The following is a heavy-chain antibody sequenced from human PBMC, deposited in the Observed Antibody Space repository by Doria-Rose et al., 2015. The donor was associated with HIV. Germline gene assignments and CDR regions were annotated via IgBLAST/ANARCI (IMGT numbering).Heavy chain of an antibody. Sequence: VQLVESGGGLVRPGGSLRLSCATSGFTFSSHRINWVRQAPGKGLEWVASISSTSAYINYADSVRCRLTISRDNARNSLYLQMDSLRAEDTAIYYCATGVTLDYWGQGTLVTVSS. D-gene: IGHD3-10*01. J-gene: IGHJ4*02. CDR1: GFTFSSHR. CDR3: ATGVTLDY. V-gene: IGHV3-21*01. CDR2: ISSTSAYI.